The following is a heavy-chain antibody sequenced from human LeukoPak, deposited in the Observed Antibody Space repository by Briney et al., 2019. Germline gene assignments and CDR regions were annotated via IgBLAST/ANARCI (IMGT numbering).Heavy chain of an antibody. J-gene: IGHJ4*02. CDR3: ARVVAGDFNVFDY. V-gene: IGHV3-21*01. D-gene: IGHD2-2*01. Sequence: GGSLRLSCAASGFTFSSYSMNWVRQAPGKGLEWVSSISSSSSYIYYADSVKGRFTISRDNAKNSLYLQMNSLRAEDTAVYYCARVVAGDFNVFDYWGQGTLVTVSS. CDR1: GFTFSSYS. CDR2: ISSSSSYI.